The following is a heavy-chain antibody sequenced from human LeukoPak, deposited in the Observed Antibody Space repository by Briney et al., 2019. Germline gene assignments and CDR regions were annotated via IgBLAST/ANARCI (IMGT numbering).Heavy chain of an antibody. V-gene: IGHV3-74*01. Sequence: PGGSLRLSCAGSGFTFSTSWMHWVRQAPGKALVWVSRINDDGSRINYADSVKGRFTISRDNAKNTLYLQVSSLRAEDTAVYYCARALGSYSDYWGQGTLVSVSS. D-gene: IGHD1-26*01. CDR2: INDDGSRI. CDR3: ARALGSYSDY. J-gene: IGHJ4*02. CDR1: GFTFSTSW.